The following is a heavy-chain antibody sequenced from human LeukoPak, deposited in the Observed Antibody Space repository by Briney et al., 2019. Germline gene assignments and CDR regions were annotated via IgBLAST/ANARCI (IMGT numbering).Heavy chain of an antibody. CDR3: ARVWSGSLYCSGGSCYFDS. J-gene: IGHJ4*02. Sequence: SETLSLTCTVSGGSISSGGYYWSWIRQHPEKGLEWIGYIYYSGSTYYNPSLKSRVTISVDTSKNQFSLKLSSVTAADTAVYYCARVWSGSLYCSGGSCYFDSWGQGTQVTVSS. CDR2: IYYSGST. D-gene: IGHD2-15*01. CDR1: GGSISSGGYY. V-gene: IGHV4-31*03.